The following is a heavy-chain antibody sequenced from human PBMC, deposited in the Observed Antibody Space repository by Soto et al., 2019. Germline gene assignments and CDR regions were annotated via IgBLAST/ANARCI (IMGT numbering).Heavy chain of an antibody. CDR1: GGSISSYY. V-gene: IGHV4-59*01. J-gene: IGHJ3*02. CDR3: AREGHSTRDAFDI. D-gene: IGHD6-13*01. CDR2: IYYSGST. Sequence: QVQLQESGPGLVKPSETLSLTCTVSGGSISSYYWSWIRQPPGKGLEWIGYIYYSGSTNYNPSLKSRVTISVDTSKNQFSLKLSSVTAADTAVYYCAREGHSTRDAFDIWGQGTMVTVSS.